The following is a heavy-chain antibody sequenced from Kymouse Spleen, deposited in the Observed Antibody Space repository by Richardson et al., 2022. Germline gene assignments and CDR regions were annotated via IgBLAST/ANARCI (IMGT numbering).Heavy chain of an antibody. J-gene: IGHJ5*02. CDR1: GGSFSGYY. V-gene: IGHV4-34*01. CDR3: AGRYNWNYVSWFDP. D-gene: IGHD1-7*01. Sequence: QVQLQQWGAGLLKPSETLSLTCAVYGGSFSGYYWSWIRQPPGKGLEWIGEINHSGSTNYNPSLKSRVTISVDTSKNQFSLKLSSVTAADTAVYYCAGRYNWNYVSWFDPWGQGTLVTVSS. CDR2: INHSGST.